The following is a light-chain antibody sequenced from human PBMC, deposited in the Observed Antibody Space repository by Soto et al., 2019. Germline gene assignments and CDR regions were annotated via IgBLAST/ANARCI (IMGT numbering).Light chain of an antibody. CDR3: SSHAGSNLVV. CDR1: SSDVGGYNY. J-gene: IGLJ2*01. Sequence: QSALTQPPSASGSPGQSVTISCTGTSSDVGGYNYVSWYQQHPGKAPKLLIYEVNKRPSGVPDRFSGSKSGNTASLTVSGLQDEDEADYYCSSHAGSNLVVFGGGTKLTVL. CDR2: EVN. V-gene: IGLV2-8*01.